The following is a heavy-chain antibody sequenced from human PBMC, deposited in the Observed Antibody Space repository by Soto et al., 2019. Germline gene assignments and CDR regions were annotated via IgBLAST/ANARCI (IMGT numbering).Heavy chain of an antibody. V-gene: IGHV3-30-3*01. J-gene: IGHJ4*02. CDR1: GFTFSSYA. Sequence: QVQLVESGGGVVQPGRSLRLSCAASGFTFSSYAMHWVRQAPGKGLEWVAVISYDGSNKYYADSVKGRFTISRDNSKNTLYLQMNSLRAEDTAVYYCARAIDFWRPYFDYWGQGTLVTVSS. D-gene: IGHD3-3*01. CDR2: ISYDGSNK. CDR3: ARAIDFWRPYFDY.